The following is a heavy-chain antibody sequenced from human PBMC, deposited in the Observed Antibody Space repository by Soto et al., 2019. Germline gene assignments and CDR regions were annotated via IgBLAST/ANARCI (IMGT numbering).Heavy chain of an antibody. CDR1: GFTFSSYA. CDR2: ISGSGGST. CDR3: AQTGKYSSSSWGGWFDP. J-gene: IGHJ5*02. Sequence: GGSLRLSCAASGFTFSSYAMSWVRQAPGKGLEWVSAISGSGGSTYYADSVKGRFTISRDNSKNTLYLQMNSLRAEDTAVYYCAQTGKYSSSSWGGWFDPWGQGTLVTVSS. D-gene: IGHD6-6*01. V-gene: IGHV3-23*01.